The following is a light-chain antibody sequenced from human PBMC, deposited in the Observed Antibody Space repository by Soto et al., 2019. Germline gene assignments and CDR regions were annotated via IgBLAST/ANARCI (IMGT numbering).Light chain of an antibody. CDR1: QVINNW. J-gene: IGKJ3*01. CDR3: QQANSFPFT. CDR2: AAS. V-gene: IGKV1-12*02. Sequence: DIQMTQSPSSVSASVGDRVTITCRASQVINNWLAWYQQKPGKAPNLLIYAASTLQTGVPSRFSGSGSGTDFTLTISSRQPEDFATYYCQQANSFPFTFGPGTKVDIK.